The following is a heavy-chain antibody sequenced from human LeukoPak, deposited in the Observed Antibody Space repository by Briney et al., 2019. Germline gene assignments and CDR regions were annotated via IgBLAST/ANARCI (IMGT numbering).Heavy chain of an antibody. D-gene: IGHD3-22*01. Sequence: SETLSLTCTVSGGSISSHYWCWIRQPPGKGLEWIGYIYYSGSTKFNPSLKSRVTMSVDTSKNQFSLKLSSVTAADTAVYYCARGGGVTYYDSTGYLWYFDYWGQGTLVTVSS. CDR1: GGSISSHY. CDR3: ARGGGVTYYDSTGYLWYFDY. V-gene: IGHV4-59*11. J-gene: IGHJ4*02. CDR2: IYYSGST.